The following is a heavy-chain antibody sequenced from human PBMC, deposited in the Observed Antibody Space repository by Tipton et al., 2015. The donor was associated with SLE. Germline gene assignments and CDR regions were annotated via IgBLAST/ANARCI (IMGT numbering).Heavy chain of an antibody. V-gene: IGHV4-4*09. J-gene: IGHJ2*01. D-gene: IGHD7-27*01. CDR1: GGSISSYY. Sequence: TLSLTCTVSGGSISSYYWSWIRQPPGKGLEWIGYIYTSGSTNYNPSLKSRVTISVDTSKNQFSLQLNSVTPEDTAVYYCARGSELGPDAYWYFDLWGRGTLVTVSS. CDR2: IYTSGST. CDR3: ARGSELGPDAYWYFDL.